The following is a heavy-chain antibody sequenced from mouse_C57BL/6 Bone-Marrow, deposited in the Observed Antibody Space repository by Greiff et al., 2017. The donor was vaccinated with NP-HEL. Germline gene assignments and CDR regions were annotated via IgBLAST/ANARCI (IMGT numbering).Heavy chain of an antibody. D-gene: IGHD2-4*01. CDR1: GYTFTNYW. V-gene: IGHV1-63*01. CDR3: ASYDYVSWFAY. J-gene: IGHJ3*01. Sequence: VQLQQSGAELVRPGTSVKMSCKASGYTFTNYWIGWAKQRPGHGLEWIGDIYPGGGYTNYNEKFKGKATLTAAKSSSTAYMQFSSLTSEDSAIYYCASYDYVSWFAYWGQGTLVTVSA. CDR2: IYPGGGYT.